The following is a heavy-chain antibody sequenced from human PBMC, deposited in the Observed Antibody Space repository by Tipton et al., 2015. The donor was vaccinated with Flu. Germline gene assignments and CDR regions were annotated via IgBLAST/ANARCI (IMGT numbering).Heavy chain of an antibody. CDR1: GGSFSGYF. V-gene: IGHV4-34*01. CDR3: ARLPLPLSYFDY. Sequence: TLSLTCSVYGGSFSGYFWTWIRQPPGKGLEWIGEINHSGSTHYNSSLKSRVTMSVDSSKNQFSLQLTSVTAADTAVYYCARLPLPLSYFDYWGQGTLVTVSP. CDR2: INHSGST. J-gene: IGHJ4*02.